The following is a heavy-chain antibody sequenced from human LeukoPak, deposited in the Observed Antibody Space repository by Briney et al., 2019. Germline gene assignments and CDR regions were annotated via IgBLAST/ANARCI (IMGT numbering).Heavy chain of an antibody. D-gene: IGHD3-22*01. CDR3: ARDIYYYDSSDHHGDY. J-gene: IGHJ4*02. CDR2: IWYDGSNK. CDR1: GFTFSSYG. Sequence: PGRSLRLSCAASGFTFSSYGMHWVRQAPGKGLEWVAVIWYDGSNKYYADSVKGRFTISRDNSKNTPYLQMNSLRAEDTAVYYCARDIYYYDSSDHHGDYWGQGTLVTVSS. V-gene: IGHV3-33*01.